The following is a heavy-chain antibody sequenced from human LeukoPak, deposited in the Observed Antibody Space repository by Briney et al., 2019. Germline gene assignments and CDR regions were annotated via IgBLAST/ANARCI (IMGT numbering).Heavy chain of an antibody. CDR3: ARNFVDILTGYLLDY. Sequence: SETLSLTCAVYGGSLSGYYWSWIRQPPGKGLEWIGEINHSGSTNYNPSLKSRVTISVDTSKNQFSLKLSSVTAADTAVYYCARNFVDILTGYLLDYWGQGTLVTVSS. D-gene: IGHD3-9*01. CDR2: INHSGST. CDR1: GGSLSGYY. J-gene: IGHJ4*02. V-gene: IGHV4-34*01.